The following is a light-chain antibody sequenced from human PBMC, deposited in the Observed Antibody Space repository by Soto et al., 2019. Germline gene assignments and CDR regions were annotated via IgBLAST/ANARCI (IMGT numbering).Light chain of an antibody. V-gene: IGKV1-5*01. CDR3: QQYYSFSPSNT. J-gene: IGKJ2*01. CDR1: QSISNW. Sequence: DIQMTQSPSTLSASVGDRVTITCRASQSISNWLAWYQQKPRKAPKLLIFDASTLESGVPSRFSGSGSGTEFTLTISSLQPDDFATYYCQQYYSFSPSNTFGQGTMLEIK. CDR2: DAS.